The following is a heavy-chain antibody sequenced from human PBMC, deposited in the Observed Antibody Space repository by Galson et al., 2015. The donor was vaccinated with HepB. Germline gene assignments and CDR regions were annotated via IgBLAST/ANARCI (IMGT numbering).Heavy chain of an antibody. CDR1: GFTFSSYA. V-gene: IGHV3-23*01. CDR2: INTGGGNT. CDR3: AKEYSRFGEVD. J-gene: IGHJ4*02. Sequence: SLRLSCAASGFTFSSYAMSWVRQAPGKGLEWVSTINTGGGNTYYADSVKGRFTISRDNSKNTLYLQMNSLRAEDTALYYCAKEYSRFGEVDWGQGTLVTVSS. D-gene: IGHD3-10*01.